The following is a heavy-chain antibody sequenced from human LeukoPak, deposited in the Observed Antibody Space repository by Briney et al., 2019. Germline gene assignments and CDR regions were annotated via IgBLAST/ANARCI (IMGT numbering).Heavy chain of an antibody. CDR3: TWDSSGFYLLDS. CDR1: GLRFTDAW. Sequence: GGSLRLSCAASGLRFTDAWMNWVRQAPGKGLEWVGRIKSKGSGGTTDCAAPVKGRFTISRDDSKNTLYLQMNSLKTEDTAVYYCTWDSSGFYLLDSWGQGTLVTVST. V-gene: IGHV3-15*07. D-gene: IGHD3-22*01. J-gene: IGHJ4*02. CDR2: IKSKGSGGTT.